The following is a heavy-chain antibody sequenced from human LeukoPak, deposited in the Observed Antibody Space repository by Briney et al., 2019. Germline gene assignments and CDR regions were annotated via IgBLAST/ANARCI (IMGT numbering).Heavy chain of an antibody. V-gene: IGHV3-21*01. CDR3: ARGVRQQLVLDY. Sequence: GGSLRLSCAASGFTFSSYSMNWVRQAPGKGLEWVSSISSSSSYIYYADSVKGRFTISRDNAKNSLYLQMNSLRAEDTAVYYCARGVRQQLVLDYWGQGTLVTVSS. CDR2: ISSSSSYI. CDR1: GFTFSSYS. J-gene: IGHJ4*02. D-gene: IGHD6-13*01.